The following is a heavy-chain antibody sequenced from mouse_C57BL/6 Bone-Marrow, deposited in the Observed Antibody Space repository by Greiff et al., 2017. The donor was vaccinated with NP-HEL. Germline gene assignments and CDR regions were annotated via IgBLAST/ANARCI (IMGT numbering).Heavy chain of an antibody. J-gene: IGHJ3*01. Sequence: EVQRVESGGGLVKPGGSLKLSCAASGFTFSDYGMHWVRQAPEKGLEWVAYISSGSSTIYYADTVKGRFTISRDNAKNTLFLQMTSLRSEDTAMYYCARPLLDSYYYDPTWAYWGQGTLVTVSA. CDR3: ARPLLDSYYYDPTWAY. D-gene: IGHD2-4*01. CDR1: GFTFSDYG. CDR2: ISSGSSTI. V-gene: IGHV5-17*01.